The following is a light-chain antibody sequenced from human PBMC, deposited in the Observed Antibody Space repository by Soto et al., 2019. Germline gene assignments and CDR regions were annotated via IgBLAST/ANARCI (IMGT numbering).Light chain of an antibody. CDR3: QKYLSALWT. J-gene: IGKJ1*01. CDR1: QTISRY. CDR2: AAS. Sequence: DIQMTQSPSSLSASVGDRVTITCRASQTISRYLNWYQQNPGKAPNLLIYAASALQSGVPSRFSGSGSGTDFTLTISSLQPEDVATYYCQKYLSALWTFGQGTKVEIK. V-gene: IGKV1-27*01.